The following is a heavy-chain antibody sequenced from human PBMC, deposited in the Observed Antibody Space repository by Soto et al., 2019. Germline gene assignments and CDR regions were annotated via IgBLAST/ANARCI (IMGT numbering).Heavy chain of an antibody. CDR2: IYYSGST. CDR3: ARKHSEYDSSGYFYYFDY. CDR1: GGSISSYY. D-gene: IGHD3-22*01. J-gene: IGHJ4*02. V-gene: IGHV4-59*01. Sequence: SETLSLTCTVSGGSISSYYWSWIRQPPGKGLEWIGYIYYSGSTNYNPSIKSRVTISVDTSKNQFSMKLSSVTAADTAVYYFARKHSEYDSSGYFYYFDYWGQGTLVTVSS.